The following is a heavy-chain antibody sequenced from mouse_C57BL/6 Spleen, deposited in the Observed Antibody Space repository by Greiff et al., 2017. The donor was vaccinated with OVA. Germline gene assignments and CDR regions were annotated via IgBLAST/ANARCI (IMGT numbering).Heavy chain of an antibody. Sequence: EVQVVESGPGLVKPSQSLSLTCSVTGYSITSGYYWNWIRQFPGNKLEWMGYISYDGSNNYKPSLKNRISITRDTSKNQFFLKLNSVTTEDTATYYCARARLLRDAMDYWGQGTSVTVSS. V-gene: IGHV3-6*01. CDR2: ISYDGSN. J-gene: IGHJ4*01. CDR1: GYSITSGYY. CDR3: ARARLLRDAMDY. D-gene: IGHD2-3*01.